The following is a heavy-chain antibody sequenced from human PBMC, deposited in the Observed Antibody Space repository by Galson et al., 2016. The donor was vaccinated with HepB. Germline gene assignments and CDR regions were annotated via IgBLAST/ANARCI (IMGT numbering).Heavy chain of an antibody. CDR1: GITFSDYS. D-gene: IGHD3-16*01. Sequence: SLRLSCAASGITFSDYSMSWVRQAPGKGLEWISYISSSSSNIYYADSVRGRFTISRDNAKNSLYLQMNSLRDEDTAVYYCARIGDHDDYWGQGTLVTVSS. J-gene: IGHJ4*02. V-gene: IGHV3-48*02. CDR2: ISSSSSNI. CDR3: ARIGDHDDY.